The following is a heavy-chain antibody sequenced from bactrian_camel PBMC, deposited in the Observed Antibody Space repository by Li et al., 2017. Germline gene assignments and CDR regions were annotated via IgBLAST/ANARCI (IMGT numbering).Heavy chain of an antibody. D-gene: IGHD5*01. CDR1: VPSTYSSYC. CDR3: AADACGLGTPDIY. J-gene: IGHJ4*01. Sequence: HVLLVESGGGSVQAGGSLKLSCVYDVPSTYSSYCMGWFRQAPGKGREGVAAIDSDGSTSYADSVKGRFTISQDNAKNTLYLQMNSLKPEDTAMYYCAADACGLGTPDIYWGQGTQVTVS. CDR2: IDSDGST. V-gene: IGHV3S55*01.